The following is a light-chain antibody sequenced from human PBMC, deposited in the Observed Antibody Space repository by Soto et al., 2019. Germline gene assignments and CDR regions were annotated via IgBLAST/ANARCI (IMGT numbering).Light chain of an antibody. CDR1: SSDVGRFNF. V-gene: IGLV2-14*03. Sequence: QSALTQPASVSGSPGQSITVSCIGSSSDVGRFNFVSWFQQHPDKVPKLIIYDVFNRPSGVSSRFSGSKSGNVASLTISGLQAGDEADYYCSSYSSSDSYVFGTGTKLTVL. CDR3: SSYSSSDSYV. CDR2: DVF. J-gene: IGLJ1*01.